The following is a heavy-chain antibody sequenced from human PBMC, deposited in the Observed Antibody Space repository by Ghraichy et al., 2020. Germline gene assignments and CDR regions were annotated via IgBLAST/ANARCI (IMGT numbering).Heavy chain of an antibody. CDR1: GFTFSGYW. Sequence: GESLNISCAASGFTFSGYWMSWVRQAPGKGLEWVANIKKDVSEKYYVDSVKGRFTISRDNAKNTLYLQMNSLRAEDMAVYYCARDLGSGWYFDYWGQGTLVTVSS. J-gene: IGHJ4*02. V-gene: IGHV3-7*01. D-gene: IGHD6-19*01. CDR3: ARDLGSGWYFDY. CDR2: IKKDVSEK.